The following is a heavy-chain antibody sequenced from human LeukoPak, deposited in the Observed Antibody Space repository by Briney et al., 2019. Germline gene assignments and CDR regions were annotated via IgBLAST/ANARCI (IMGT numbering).Heavy chain of an antibody. V-gene: IGHV4-59*01. CDR2: IYYSGST. CDR1: GGSISRYY. Sequence: PSEPLSLTCTVSGGSISRYYWSWIRQPPGKGLVWLGYIYYSGSTNYNPSLKSRVTISVDTSKNQFSLKLSSVTAADTAVYYCASGYYDSSGYYAFDIWGQGTMVTVSS. J-gene: IGHJ3*02. D-gene: IGHD3-22*01. CDR3: ASGYYDSSGYYAFDI.